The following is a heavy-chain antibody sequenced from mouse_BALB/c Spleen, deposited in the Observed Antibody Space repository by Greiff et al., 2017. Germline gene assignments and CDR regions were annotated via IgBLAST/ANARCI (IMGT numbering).Heavy chain of an antibody. CDR3: ARSGLLRLRDAMDY. D-gene: IGHD1-2*01. V-gene: IGHV1-77*01. CDR2: IYPGSGNT. J-gene: IGHJ4*01. CDR1: GYTFSDYY. Sequence: QVQLKESGAELARPGASVKLSCKASGYTFSDYYINWVKQRTGQGLEWIGEIYPGSGNTYYNEKFKGKATLTADKSSSTAYMQLSSLTSEDSAVYFCARSGLLRLRDAMDYWGQGTSVTVSS.